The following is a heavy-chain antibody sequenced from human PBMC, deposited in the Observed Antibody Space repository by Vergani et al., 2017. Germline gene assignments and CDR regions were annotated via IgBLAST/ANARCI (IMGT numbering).Heavy chain of an antibody. V-gene: IGHV3-30*18. J-gene: IGHJ4*02. D-gene: IGHD2-21*01. Sequence: QVQLVESGGGVVQPVRSLRLSCAASGFTFSSYGMHWVRQAPGKGLEWVAVISYDGSNKYYADSVKGRFTISRDNSKNTLYLQMNSLRAEDTAVYYCAKDRLRVSGVVVIAPRFYFDYWGQGTLVTVSS. CDR1: GFTFSSYG. CDR2: ISYDGSNK. CDR3: AKDRLRVSGVVVIAPRFYFDY.